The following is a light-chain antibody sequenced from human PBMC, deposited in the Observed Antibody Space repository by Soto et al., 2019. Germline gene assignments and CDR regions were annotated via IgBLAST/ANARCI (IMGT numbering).Light chain of an antibody. CDR1: QSVSSSY. J-gene: IGKJ3*01. V-gene: IGKV3-20*01. CDR3: QHYGSSLFT. Sequence: EIVLTQSPGTLSLSPGERATLSCRASQSVSSSYLAWYQQKPGQGPRLLINGASSRATGIPDRFSGSGSGTDFTLTISRLEPEDFAVYYCQHYGSSLFTFGPGPKVDIK. CDR2: GAS.